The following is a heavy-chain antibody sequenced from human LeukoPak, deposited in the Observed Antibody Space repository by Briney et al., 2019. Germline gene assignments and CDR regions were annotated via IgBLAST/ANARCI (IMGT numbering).Heavy chain of an antibody. CDR3: ASDILTGSFGAFDI. D-gene: IGHD3-9*01. CDR1: GFTVSSNY. J-gene: IGHJ3*02. Sequence: GGSLRLSCAASGFTVSSNYMSWVRQAPGKGPEWVSVIYSGGSTYYADSVKGRFTISRDNSKNTLYLQMNSLRAEDTAVYYCASDILTGSFGAFDIWGQGTMVTVSS. CDR2: IYSGGST. V-gene: IGHV3-66*01.